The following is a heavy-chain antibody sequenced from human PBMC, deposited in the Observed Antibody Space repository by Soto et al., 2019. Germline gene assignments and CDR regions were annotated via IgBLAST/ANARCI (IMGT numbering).Heavy chain of an antibody. CDR2: IYWDDDK. Sequence: QITLKESGPTLVKPTQTLTLTCTFSGFSLSTSGVGVGWIRQPPGKALEWLALIYWDDDKRYSPSLKSRLTITKDTSKNQVVLTMTNLDPVDTAAYYCAPLNTYYYGSANNYWGRGTLVTVSS. CDR1: GFSLSTSGVG. V-gene: IGHV2-5*02. D-gene: IGHD3-10*01. CDR3: APLNTYYYGSANNY. J-gene: IGHJ4*02.